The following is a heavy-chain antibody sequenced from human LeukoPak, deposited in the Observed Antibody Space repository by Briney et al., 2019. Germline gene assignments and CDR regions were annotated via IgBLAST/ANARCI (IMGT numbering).Heavy chain of an antibody. CDR1: GGSISSGGYY. Sequence: PSETLSLTCTVSGGSISSGGYYWSWIRQPPGKGLEWIGYIYHSGSTYYNPSLKSRVTISVDTSKNQFSLKLSSVTAADTAVYYCARLVVHGWFDPWGQGTLVTVSS. CDR2: IYHSGST. V-gene: IGHV4-30-2*02. J-gene: IGHJ5*02. D-gene: IGHD3-22*01. CDR3: ARLVVHGWFDP.